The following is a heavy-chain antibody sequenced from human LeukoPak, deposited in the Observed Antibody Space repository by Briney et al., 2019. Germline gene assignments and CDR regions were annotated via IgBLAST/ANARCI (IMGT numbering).Heavy chain of an antibody. D-gene: IGHD2-15*01. V-gene: IGHV1-2*02. CDR3: ARPHCSGGSCYPFDY. CDR1: GYTFTGYY. CDR2: INPNSGGT. J-gene: IGHJ4*02. Sequence: GASVKVSCKASGYTFTGYYMHWVRQAPGQGLEWMGWINPNSGGTNYAQKFQGRVTMTRDTSISTAYMELGRLRSDDTAVYYCARPHCSGGSCYPFDYWGQGTLVTVSS.